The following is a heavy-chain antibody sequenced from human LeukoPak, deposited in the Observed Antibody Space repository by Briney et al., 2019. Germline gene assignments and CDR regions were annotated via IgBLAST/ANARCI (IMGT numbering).Heavy chain of an antibody. V-gene: IGHV1-18*04. J-gene: IGHJ4*02. CDR1: GYTFTSFG. D-gene: IGHD2-15*01. CDR2: IGAYNGDT. Sequence: GASVKVSCKPSGYTFTSFGISWVRQAPGQGLEWMGWIGAYNGDTNYAQKFQGRVTMTTDTSTSTAYMDLRSLRSDDTAVYYCTRDHCRGDNCPSVDYGGQGTLVTVSS. CDR3: TRDHCRGDNCPSVDY.